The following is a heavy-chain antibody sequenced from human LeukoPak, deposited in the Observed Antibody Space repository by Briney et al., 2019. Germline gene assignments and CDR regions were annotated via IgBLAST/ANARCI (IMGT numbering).Heavy chain of an antibody. CDR3: ARDRIAVAGMGAFQH. CDR2: ISNDGTNE. D-gene: IGHD6-19*01. Sequence: GGSLRLSCAASRFTFSTYAMHWVRQAPGKGLEWVAGISNDGTNEDHADSVKGRFTISRDDSKNTLYLQMNSLRAEDTAIYYCARDRIAVAGMGAFQHWGQGTLVTVSS. CDR1: RFTFSTYA. V-gene: IGHV3-30-3*01. J-gene: IGHJ1*01.